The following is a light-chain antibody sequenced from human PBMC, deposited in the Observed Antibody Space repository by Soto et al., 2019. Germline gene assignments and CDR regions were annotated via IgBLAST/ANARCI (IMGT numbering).Light chain of an antibody. CDR2: EVS. CDR1: SSDVGGYNY. Sequence: QSVLTQPASVSGSPGQSITISCTGTSSDVGGYNYVSWYQHHPGKAPKLMIYEVSNRPSGVSNRFSGSKSGNTASLTISGLQAEDEADYYCSSYTISTTVLFGGGTKVTVL. V-gene: IGLV2-14*01. CDR3: SSYTISTTVL. J-gene: IGLJ2*01.